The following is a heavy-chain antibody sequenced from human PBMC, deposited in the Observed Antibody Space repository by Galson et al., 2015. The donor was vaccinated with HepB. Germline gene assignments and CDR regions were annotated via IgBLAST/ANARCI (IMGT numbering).Heavy chain of an antibody. D-gene: IGHD6-19*01. J-gene: IGHJ4*02. CDR2: ISYDGSNK. Sequence: SLRLSCAASGFTFSSYAMHWVRQAPGKGLEWVAVISYDGSNKYYADSVKGRFTISRDNSKNSLYLQMNSLTVEDTAVYYCARAGSGWYGANDWSQGTLVTVSS. CDR3: ARAGSGWYGAND. CDR1: GFTFSSYA. V-gene: IGHV3-30-3*01.